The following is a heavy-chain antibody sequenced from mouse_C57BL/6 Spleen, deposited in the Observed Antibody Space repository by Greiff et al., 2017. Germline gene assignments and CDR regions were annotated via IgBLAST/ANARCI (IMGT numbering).Heavy chain of an antibody. CDR3: ARNYGSWYFDV. V-gene: IGHV1-4*01. D-gene: IGHD1-1*01. CDR1: GYTFTSYT. Sequence: QVHVKQSGAELARPGASVKMSCKASGYTFTSYTMHWVKPRPGQGLEWIGYINPSSGYTKYNQKFKDKATLTADKSSSTAYMQLSSLTSEDSAVYYCARNYGSWYFDVWGTGTTVTVSS. CDR2: INPSSGYT. J-gene: IGHJ1*03.